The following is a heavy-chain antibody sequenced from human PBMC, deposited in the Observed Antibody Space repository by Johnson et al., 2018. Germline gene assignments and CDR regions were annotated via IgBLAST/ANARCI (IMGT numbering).Heavy chain of an antibody. CDR2: MNPNSGNT. J-gene: IGHJ6*02. D-gene: IGHD3-3*01. CDR1: GYTFTSYD. V-gene: IGHV1-8*01. Sequence: VQLVESGAEVKKPGASVKVSCKASGYTFTSYDINWVRQATGQGLEWMGWMNPNSGNTGYAQKFQGRVTMTRNTSISTAYMELSSLRSEDTALYYCARAHGWSSTSFGVVYYGMGVWGQGTTVTVSS. CDR3: ARAHGWSSTSFGVVYYGMGV.